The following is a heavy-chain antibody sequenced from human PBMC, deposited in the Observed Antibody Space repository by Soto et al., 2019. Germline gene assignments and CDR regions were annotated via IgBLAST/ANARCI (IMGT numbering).Heavy chain of an antibody. V-gene: IGHV1-69*01. CDR1: GGTYSNYA. Sequence: QLVQSGAEVKKPGASVKVSCKASGGTYSNYAISWVRQAPGQGLEWMGAIIPIIGSTDNAQKFQGIVSLTADESTSTVYMVLGSLTSEDTAVYYCAQVGATGTYWGQGTLVTVSS. CDR2: IIPIIGST. CDR3: AQVGATGTY. D-gene: IGHD1-26*01. J-gene: IGHJ4*02.